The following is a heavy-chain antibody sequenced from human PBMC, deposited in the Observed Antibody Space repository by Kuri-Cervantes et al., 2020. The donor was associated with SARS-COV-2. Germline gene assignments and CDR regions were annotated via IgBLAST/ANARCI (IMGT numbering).Heavy chain of an antibody. D-gene: IGHD3-22*01. Sequence: GESLKTSCAASGFTFSTYGMHWVRQAPGKGLERVAVISYDGTNKYYADSVKGRFTISRDNSNNTLYLQMNSLRPENTAVYYCARSTPFRRLVVISQGGAFDIWGQGTTVTVSS. V-gene: IGHV3-30*03. J-gene: IGHJ3*02. CDR1: GFTFSTYG. CDR3: ARSTPFRRLVVISQGGAFDI. CDR2: ISYDGTNK.